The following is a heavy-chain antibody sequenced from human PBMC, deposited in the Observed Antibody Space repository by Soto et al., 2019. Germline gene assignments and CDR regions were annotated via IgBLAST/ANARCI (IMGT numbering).Heavy chain of an antibody. D-gene: IGHD3-3*01. CDR1: GFTFSSYT. J-gene: IGHJ6*02. CDR3: ARAPNESYDFWSGPYYYYYGMDV. CDR2: ISYDGSNK. Sequence: GGSLRLSCAASGFTFSSYTMHWVRQAPGKGLEWVAVISYDGSNKYYADSVKGRFTISRDNSKNTLYLQMNSRRAEDTAVYYCARAPNESYDFWSGPYYYYYGMDVWGQGTTVTVSS. V-gene: IGHV3-30-3*01.